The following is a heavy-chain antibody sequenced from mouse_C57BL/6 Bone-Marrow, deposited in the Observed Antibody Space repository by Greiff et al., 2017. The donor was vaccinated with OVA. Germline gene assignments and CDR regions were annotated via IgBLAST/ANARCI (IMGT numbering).Heavy chain of an antibody. D-gene: IGHD2-5*01. V-gene: IGHV1-15*01. CDR3: TRSYSNYGDVDY. CDR1: GYTFTDYE. CDR2: IDPETGGT. Sequence: QVQLKESGAELVRPGASVTLSCKASGYTFTDYEMHWVKQTPVHGLEWIGAIDPETGGTAYNQKFKGKAILTADKSSSTAYMELRSLTSEDSAVYYCTRSYSNYGDVDYWGQGTTLTVSS. J-gene: IGHJ2*01.